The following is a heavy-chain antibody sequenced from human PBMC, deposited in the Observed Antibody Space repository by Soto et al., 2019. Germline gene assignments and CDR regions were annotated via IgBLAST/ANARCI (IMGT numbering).Heavy chain of an antibody. CDR3: ARDQGVVVTADNWFDP. CDR1: GGSITDYS. CDR2: IFSSGST. Sequence: QVQLQESGPGLVKPSETLSLTCTVSGGSITDYSWVWIRQPAGKGLEGIGRIFSSGSTNYNPSLKGRITMSLDTSKNQFSLKLNSATATDTAVYFCARDQGVVVTADNWFDPWGQGILVTVSS. D-gene: IGHD2-21*02. V-gene: IGHV4-4*07. J-gene: IGHJ5*02.